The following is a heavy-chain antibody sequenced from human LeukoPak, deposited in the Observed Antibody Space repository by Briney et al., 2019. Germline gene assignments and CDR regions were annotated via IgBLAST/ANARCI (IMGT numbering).Heavy chain of an antibody. CDR1: GGSFSGYY. Sequence: PSETLSLTCAVYGGSFSGYYWSWIRQPPGKGLEWIGEINHSGSTNYNPSLKSRVTISVDTSKNQFSLKLSSVTAADTAVYYCARELSSQQLAPSDYWGQGTLVTVSS. D-gene: IGHD6-13*01. J-gene: IGHJ4*02. V-gene: IGHV4-34*01. CDR3: ARELSSQQLAPSDY. CDR2: INHSGST.